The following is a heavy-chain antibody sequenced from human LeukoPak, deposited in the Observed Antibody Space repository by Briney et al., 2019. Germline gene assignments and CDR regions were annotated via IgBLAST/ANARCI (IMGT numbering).Heavy chain of an antibody. CDR2: IYYTGST. CDR1: GGSIISSSYY. CDR3: ATIDYGAYYYYYYMDV. D-gene: IGHD4-17*01. J-gene: IGHJ6*03. V-gene: IGHV4-39*01. Sequence: SDTLSLTCTVSGGSIISSSYYWGWIRQPPGRGLEWIGTIYYTGSTYYNPSLKSQVTISVDTSKNQFSLKLSSVTAADTAVYYCATIDYGAYYYYYYMDVWGKGTTVTVSS.